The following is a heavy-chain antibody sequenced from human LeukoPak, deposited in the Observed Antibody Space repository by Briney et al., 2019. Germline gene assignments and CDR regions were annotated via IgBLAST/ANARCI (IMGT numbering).Heavy chain of an antibody. CDR3: AKESRAVAGPKQPETFDY. CDR2: FDPEDGET. Sequence: ASVKVSCKVSGYTLTEVSMHWVRQAPGKGLEWMGGFDPEDGETIYAQKFQGRVTMTEDTSIHTAYMELSSLRSEDTAVYYCAKESRAVAGPKQPETFDYWGQGTLVTVSS. V-gene: IGHV1-24*01. D-gene: IGHD6-19*01. J-gene: IGHJ4*02. CDR1: GYTLTEVS.